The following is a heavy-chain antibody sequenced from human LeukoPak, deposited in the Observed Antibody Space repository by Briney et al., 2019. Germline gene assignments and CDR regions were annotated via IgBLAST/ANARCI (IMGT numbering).Heavy chain of an antibody. CDR2: IKSKTDGGSR. CDR1: GFTFSDAW. CDR3: TLVGCSGGSCFSGHY. Sequence: GGSLRLSCAASGFTFSDAWMSWVRQAPGKWLEWVGRIKSKTDGGSRDYAAPVKGRFIISRDDSKNTLFLEMNSLKTEDTAVYYCTLVGCSGGSCFSGHYWGQGTLVTVSS. D-gene: IGHD2-15*01. J-gene: IGHJ4*02. V-gene: IGHV3-15*01.